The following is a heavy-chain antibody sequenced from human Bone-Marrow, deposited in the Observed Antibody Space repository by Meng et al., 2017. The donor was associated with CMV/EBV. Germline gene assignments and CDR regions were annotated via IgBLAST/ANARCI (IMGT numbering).Heavy chain of an antibody. CDR3: ARAFGYCTSTSCLTYYGMDV. J-gene: IGHJ6*02. D-gene: IGHD2-2*01. V-gene: IGHV4-34*01. CDR2: INHSGST. Sequence: GSLRLSCAVYGGSFSGYYWSWIRQPPGKGLEWIGEINHSGSTNYNPSLKSRVTISVDTSKNQFSLKLSSVTAADTAVYYCARAFGYCTSTSCLTYYGMDVWGQGTTVTVSS. CDR1: GGSFSGYY.